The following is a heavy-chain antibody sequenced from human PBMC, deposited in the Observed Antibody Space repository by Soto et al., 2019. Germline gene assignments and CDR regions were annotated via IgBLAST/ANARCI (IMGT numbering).Heavy chain of an antibody. V-gene: IGHV6-1*01. J-gene: IGHJ5*01. CDR3: ASLIGDSWLDS. CDR2: TYYRSKWYH. CDR1: GESVSTNSAT. D-gene: IGHD2-8*01. Sequence: QVQLQQSGPGLVKPSQTLSLTCAISGESVSTNSATWDWIRQSPSRGLEWLGRTYYRSKWYHDYAHSEKGRSPINADTSNYQLSLQLNSVTPDDTAVYSCASLIGDSWLDSWGQGTLVTGSS.